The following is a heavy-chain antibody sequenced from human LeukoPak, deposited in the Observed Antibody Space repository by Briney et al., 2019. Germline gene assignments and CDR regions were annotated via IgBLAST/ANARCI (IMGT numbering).Heavy chain of an antibody. CDR2: ISSSSSYI. D-gene: IGHD5-18*01. V-gene: IGHV3-21*01. J-gene: IGHJ6*02. Sequence: GGSLRLSCAASGFTLSSYSMNWVRQAPGKGLEWVSSISSSSSYIYYADSVKGRFTISRDNAKNSLYLQMNSLRAEDTAVYYCARGIQLWLRGRSNGMDVWGQGTTVTVSS. CDR3: ARGIQLWLRGRSNGMDV. CDR1: GFTLSSYS.